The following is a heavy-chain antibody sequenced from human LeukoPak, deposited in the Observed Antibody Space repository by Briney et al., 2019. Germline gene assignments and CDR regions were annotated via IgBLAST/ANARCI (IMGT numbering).Heavy chain of an antibody. D-gene: IGHD1-26*01. Sequence: PSETLSLTCTVSGGSISSYYWSWIRQPPGKGLEWIGYIYYSGSTNYNPSLKSRVTISVDTSKNQFSLKLSSVTAADTAVYYCARLLSGSATGYYGMDVWGQGTTVTVSS. V-gene: IGHV4-59*08. CDR2: IYYSGST. CDR3: ARLLSGSATGYYGMDV. J-gene: IGHJ6*02. CDR1: GGSISSYY.